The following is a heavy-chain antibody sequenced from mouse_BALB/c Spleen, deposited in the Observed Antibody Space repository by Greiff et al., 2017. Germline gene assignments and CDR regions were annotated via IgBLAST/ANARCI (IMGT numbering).Heavy chain of an antibody. CDR2: INPSSGYT. CDR1: GYTFTSYT. CDR3: ARTRDYYGVDAMDY. D-gene: IGHD1-1*01. J-gene: IGHJ4*01. Sequence: VQLVESGAELARPGASVKMSCKASGYTFTSYTMHWVKQRPGQGLEWIGYINPSSGYTNYNQKFKDKATLTADKSSSTAYMQLSSLTSEDSAVYYCARTRDYYGVDAMDYWGQGTSVTVSS. V-gene: IGHV1-4*01.